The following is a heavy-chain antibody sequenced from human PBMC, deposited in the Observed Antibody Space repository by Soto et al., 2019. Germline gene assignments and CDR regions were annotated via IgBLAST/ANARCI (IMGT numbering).Heavy chain of an antibody. J-gene: IGHJ4*02. CDR1: GYKFTTYG. CDR3: ARVTFYYGSGRGGYFDY. V-gene: IGHV1-18*01. CDR2: ISVYDGNT. Sequence: GASGKVSCKASGYKFTTYGVSWVRQAPGQGLQWMGWISVYDGNTNYAQNFQGRVTMTTDTSTSTAYMELRSLRSDDTAVYYCARVTFYYGSGRGGYFDYWGQGTLVTVSS. D-gene: IGHD3-10*01.